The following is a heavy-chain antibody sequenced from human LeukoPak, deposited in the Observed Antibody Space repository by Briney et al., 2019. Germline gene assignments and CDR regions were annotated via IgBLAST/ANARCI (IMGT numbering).Heavy chain of an antibody. D-gene: IGHD4-17*01. CDR3: AAPSARSTVTTWSAFDL. J-gene: IGHJ3*01. V-gene: IGHV1-2*02. Sequence: GASVKVSCKASGYTFTAYYMHWVRLAPGQGLQWMGWITPHSGGTRYAQRFQGRVTMTRDTSISTAYMELSSLRSEDSAMYYCAAPSARSTVTTWSAFDLWGQGTMVTVSS. CDR1: GYTFTAYY. CDR2: ITPHSGGT.